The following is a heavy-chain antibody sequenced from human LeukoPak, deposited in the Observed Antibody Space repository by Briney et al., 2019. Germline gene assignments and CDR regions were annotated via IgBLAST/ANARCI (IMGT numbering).Heavy chain of an antibody. V-gene: IGHV3-48*01. CDR2: ISSSSSTI. D-gene: IGHD3-22*01. J-gene: IGHJ3*02. CDR1: GFTFSNAW. CDR3: ATYYYDSSAFDI. Sequence: GGSLRLSCAASGFTFSNAWMNWARQAPGKGLEWVSYISSSSSTIYYADSVKGRFTISRDNAKNSLYLQMNSLRAEDTAVYYCATYYYDSSAFDIWGQGTMVTVSS.